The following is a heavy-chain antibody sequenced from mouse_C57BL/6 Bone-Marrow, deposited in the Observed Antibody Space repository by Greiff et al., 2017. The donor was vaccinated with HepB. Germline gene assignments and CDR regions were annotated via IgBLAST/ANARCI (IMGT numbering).Heavy chain of an antibody. V-gene: IGHV1-82*01. J-gene: IGHJ3*01. CDR1: GYAFSSSW. Sequence: VKLQQSGPELVKPGASVKISCKASGYAFSSSWMNWVKQRPGKGLEWIGRIYPGDGDTNYNGKFKGKATLTADKSSSTAYMQLSSLTSEDSAVYFCARDINWDWFAYWGQGTLVTVSA. CDR3: ARDINWDWFAY. D-gene: IGHD4-1*01. CDR2: IYPGDGDT.